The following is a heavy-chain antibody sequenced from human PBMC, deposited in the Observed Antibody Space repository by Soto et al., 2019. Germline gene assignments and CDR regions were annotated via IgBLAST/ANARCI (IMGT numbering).Heavy chain of an antibody. V-gene: IGHV3-21*01. Sequence: GSLLLAGGVSGFTFSTYSINWVRQAPGKGLEWVSSISSRSDIYYADSVKGLFTISRDNAKNSVSLQMNSLRAEDTAVYYCAREYTAWPLAYGLDVWGQGTTVTV. CDR3: AREYTAWPLAYGLDV. D-gene: IGHD2-2*02. J-gene: IGHJ6*02. CDR2: ISSRSDI. CDR1: GFTFSTYS.